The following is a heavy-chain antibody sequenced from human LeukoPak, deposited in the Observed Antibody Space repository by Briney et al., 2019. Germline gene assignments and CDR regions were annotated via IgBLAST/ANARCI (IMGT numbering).Heavy chain of an antibody. Sequence: SETLSLTCTVSGGSISSYYWSWIRQPPGKGLEWIGYIYYSGSTNYNPSLKSRVTISVDTSKNQFSLKLSSVTAADTAVYYCARGAHAPYSSSWYRYYYYGMDVWGQGTTVTVSS. V-gene: IGHV4-59*12. D-gene: IGHD6-13*01. CDR1: GGSISSYY. J-gene: IGHJ6*02. CDR2: IYYSGST. CDR3: ARGAHAPYSSSWYRYYYYGMDV.